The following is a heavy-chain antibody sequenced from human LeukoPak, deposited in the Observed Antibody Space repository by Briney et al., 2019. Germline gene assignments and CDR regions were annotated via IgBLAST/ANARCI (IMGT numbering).Heavy chain of an antibody. D-gene: IGHD3-10*01. J-gene: IGHJ5*02. CDR1: GGSFSGYY. V-gene: IGHV4-34*01. CDR3: ARVEGRGSGSYYNNWFDP. CDR2: INHSGST. Sequence: PSETLSLTCAVYGGSFSGYYWSWIRQPPGKGLEWIGEINHSGSTNYNPSLKSRVTISVDTSKNQFSLKLSSVTAADTAVYYCARVEGRGSGSYYNNWFDPWGQGTLVTVSS.